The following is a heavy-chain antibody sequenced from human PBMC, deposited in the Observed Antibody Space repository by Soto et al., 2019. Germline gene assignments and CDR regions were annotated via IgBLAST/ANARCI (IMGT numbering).Heavy chain of an antibody. CDR2: ISYDGSNK. CDR3: ARDKAAVAGPIDY. V-gene: IGHV3-30-3*01. D-gene: IGHD6-19*01. J-gene: IGHJ4*02. Sequence: PGGSLRLSCAASGFTFSSYAMHWVRQAPGKGLEWVAVISYDGSNKYYADSVKGRFTISRDNSKNTLYLQMNSLRAEDTAVYYCARDKAAVAGPIDYWGQGT. CDR1: GFTFSSYA.